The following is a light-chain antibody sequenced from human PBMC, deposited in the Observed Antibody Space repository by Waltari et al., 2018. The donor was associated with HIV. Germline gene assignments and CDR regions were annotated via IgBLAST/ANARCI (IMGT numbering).Light chain of an antibody. Sequence: DIQMTQSPSSLSASVGDRVSITCRASQAVANKVIWFQQKPGKAPKLLIYDASRLPSGVPSRFSGSGSGTDFTLSINDVQPDDFASYSCQQLSSFPLTFGPGTRVDVK. J-gene: IGKJ3*01. CDR3: QQLSSFPLT. V-gene: IGKV1-39*01. CDR1: QAVANK. CDR2: DAS.